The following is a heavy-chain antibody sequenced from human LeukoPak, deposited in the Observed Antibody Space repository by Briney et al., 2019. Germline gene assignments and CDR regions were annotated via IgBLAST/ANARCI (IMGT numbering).Heavy chain of an antibody. D-gene: IGHD2-21*02. J-gene: IGHJ4*02. V-gene: IGHV3-33*08. CDR3: ARDTSGDGLDY. Sequence: PGGSLRLSCAASGFTFNNYAMSWVRQAPGKGLEWVAVIWYDGSNKYYADSVKGRFTISRDNSKNTLYLQMNSLRAEDTAVYYCARDTSGDGLDYWGQGTLVTVSS. CDR1: GFTFNNYA. CDR2: IWYDGSNK.